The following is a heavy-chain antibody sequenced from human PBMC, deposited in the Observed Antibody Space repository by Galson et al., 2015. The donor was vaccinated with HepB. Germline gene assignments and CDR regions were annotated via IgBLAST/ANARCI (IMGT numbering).Heavy chain of an antibody. V-gene: IGHV3-23*01. CDR3: AKSAMILGRPATQGAFDI. J-gene: IGHJ3*02. CDR2: ISGSGGST. D-gene: IGHD3/OR15-3a*01. CDR1: GFTFSSYA. Sequence: SLRLSCAASGFTFSSYAMSWVRQAPGKGLEWVSAISGSGGSTYYADSVKGRFTISRDNSKNTLYLQMNSLRAEDTAVYYCAKSAMILGRPATQGAFDIWGQGTMVTVSS.